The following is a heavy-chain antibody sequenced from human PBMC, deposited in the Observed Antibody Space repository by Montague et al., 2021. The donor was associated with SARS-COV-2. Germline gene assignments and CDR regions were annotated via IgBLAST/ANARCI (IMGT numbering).Heavy chain of an antibody. D-gene: IGHD3-22*01. CDR3: ARGHLSVSMIVVVFTSASYYFDY. Sequence: SETLSLTCAVYGGSFGDDHWSWIRQPPGKGLEWIGDIKQSGSTNYNPSLKSRVTISVDTSKNQFSLQLTSVTAADTAVYFCARGHLSVSMIVVVFTSASYYFDYWGRGAQVTVSS. CDR2: IKQSGST. CDR1: GGSFGDDH. V-gene: IGHV4-34*01. J-gene: IGHJ4*02.